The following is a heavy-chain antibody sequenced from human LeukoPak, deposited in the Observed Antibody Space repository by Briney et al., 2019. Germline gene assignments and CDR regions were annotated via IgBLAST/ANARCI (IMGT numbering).Heavy chain of an antibody. CDR3: ARERDSRGYQFMGFDS. CDR2: IYYSGST. J-gene: IGHJ4*02. V-gene: IGHV4-59*01. Sequence: SETLSLTCTVSGGSISSYYWSWIRQPPGKGLEWIGYIYYSGSTNYNPSLKSRVTISVDTSKNQFSLKLSSVTAADTAVYYCARERDSRGYQFMGFDSWGQGTLVTVSS. D-gene: IGHD3-22*01. CDR1: GGSISSYY.